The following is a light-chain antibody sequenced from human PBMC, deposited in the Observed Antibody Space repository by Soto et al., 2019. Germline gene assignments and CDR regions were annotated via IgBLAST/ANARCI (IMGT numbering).Light chain of an antibody. V-gene: IGKV3-20*01. J-gene: IGKJ4*01. CDR2: GAS. Sequence: DIVLTQSPGTLSLSPGGRAALSCRASQSVSSSYLAWYQQKPGQAPRLLIYGASNRATGIPDRFSGSGSGTDFTLTISRLEPEDFAVYYCQQYDNSPLTFGGGTKV. CDR3: QQYDNSPLT. CDR1: QSVSSSY.